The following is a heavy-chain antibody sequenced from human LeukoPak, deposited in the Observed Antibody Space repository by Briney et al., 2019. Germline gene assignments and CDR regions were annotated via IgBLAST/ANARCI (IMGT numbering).Heavy chain of an antibody. CDR2: IYYSGIT. Sequence: SETLSLTCTVSGGSISSYYWSWVRHTPGKGVEWIGHIYYSGITNYNPSLKSRVTISVDTSKNQFSLKLTSVTAADTAVYYCARTMYRNYFDYWGLGTLVTVSS. CDR3: ARTMYRNYFDY. J-gene: IGHJ4*01. V-gene: IGHV4-59*01. CDR1: GGSISSYY. D-gene: IGHD1-26*01.